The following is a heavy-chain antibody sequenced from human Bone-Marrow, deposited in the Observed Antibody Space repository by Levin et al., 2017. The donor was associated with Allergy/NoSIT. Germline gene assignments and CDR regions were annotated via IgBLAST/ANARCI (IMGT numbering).Heavy chain of an antibody. D-gene: IGHD2-2*01. Sequence: SQTLSLTCAVYGGSFSGYYWSWIRQPPGKGLEWIGEINHSGSTNYNPSLKSRVTISVDTSKNQFSLKLSSVTAADTAVYYCARRFYCSSTSCYAGWGPLFDYWGQGTLVTVSS. CDR2: INHSGST. CDR1: GGSFSGYY. J-gene: IGHJ4*02. CDR3: ARRFYCSSTSCYAGWGPLFDY. V-gene: IGHV4-34*01.